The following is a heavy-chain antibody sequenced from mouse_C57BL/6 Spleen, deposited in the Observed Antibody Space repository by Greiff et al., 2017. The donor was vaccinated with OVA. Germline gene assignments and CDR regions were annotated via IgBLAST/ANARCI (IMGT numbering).Heavy chain of an antibody. CDR2: IYPRSGNT. CDR3: ARSDYGSSYDFDD. J-gene: IGHJ2*01. V-gene: IGHV1-81*01. D-gene: IGHD1-1*01. CDR1: GYTFTSYG. Sequence: QVQLQQSGAELARPGASVKLSCKASGYTFTSYGISWVKQRTGQGLEWIGEIYPRSGNTYYNEKFKGKAKLTADKSSSTAYMELRSLTSEDSAVYFCARSDYGSSYDFDDWGQGTTLTVSS.